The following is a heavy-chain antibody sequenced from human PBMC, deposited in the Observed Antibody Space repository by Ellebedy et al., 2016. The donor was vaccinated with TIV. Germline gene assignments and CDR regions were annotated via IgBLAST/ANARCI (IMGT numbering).Heavy chain of an antibody. CDR3: AGRVWRAFDI. CDR2: IIPIFGTA. CDR1: GGTFSSYA. J-gene: IGHJ3*02. D-gene: IGHD2-21*01. Sequence: AASVKVSCKASGGTFSSYAISWVRQAPGQGLEWMGGIIPIFGTANYAQKFQGRVTITADESTSTAYMELSSLRSEDTAVYYCAGRVWRAFDIWGQGTMVTVSS. V-gene: IGHV1-69*13.